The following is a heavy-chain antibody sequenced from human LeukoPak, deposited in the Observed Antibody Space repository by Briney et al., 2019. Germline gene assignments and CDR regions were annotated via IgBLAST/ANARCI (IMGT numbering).Heavy chain of an antibody. Sequence: GSLRLSCAASGFTVSSNYMSWVRQAPGKGLEWVSVIYSGGSTYYADSVKGRFTISRDNSKNTLYLQMNSLRAEDTAVYYCAGIFTTSPSNDYWGQGTLVTVSS. V-gene: IGHV3-66*02. CDR1: GFTVSSNY. D-gene: IGHD3-3*01. CDR3: AGIFTTSPSNDY. CDR2: IYSGGST. J-gene: IGHJ4*02.